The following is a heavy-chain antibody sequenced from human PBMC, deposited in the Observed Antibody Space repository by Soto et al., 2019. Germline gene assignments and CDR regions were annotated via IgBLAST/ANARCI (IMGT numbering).Heavy chain of an antibody. CDR3: VSATYFSDSSGYTRCLDY. CDR2: SRDKPQGYST. Sequence: PGGSLRLSCAVSGFTLSDHYIDWVRQAPGKGLEWVGRSRDKPQGYSTAYAASVKGRFTTSRDESKNSAYLQMNSLKTEDTAVYSCVSATYFSDSSGYTRCLDYWGQGTLVTVSS. J-gene: IGHJ4*02. CDR1: GFTLSDHY. V-gene: IGHV3-72*01. D-gene: IGHD3-22*01.